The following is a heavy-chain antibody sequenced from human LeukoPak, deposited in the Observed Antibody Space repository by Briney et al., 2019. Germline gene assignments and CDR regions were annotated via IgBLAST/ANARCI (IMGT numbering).Heavy chain of an antibody. J-gene: IGHJ4*02. D-gene: IGHD3-9*01. CDR2: IYYSGST. V-gene: IGHV4-39*07. Sequence: SETLSLTCTVSGGSISSSSYYWGWIRQPPGKGLEWIGRIYYSGSTYYNPSLKSRVTISVDTSKNQFSLKLSSVTAADTAVYYCARDRRLNYDILTGYPGRYFDYWGQGTLVTVSS. CDR1: GGSISSSSYY. CDR3: ARDRRLNYDILTGYPGRYFDY.